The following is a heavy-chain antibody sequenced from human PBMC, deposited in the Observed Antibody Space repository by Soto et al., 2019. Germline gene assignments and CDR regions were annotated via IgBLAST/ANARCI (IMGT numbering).Heavy chain of an antibody. V-gene: IGHV1-18*01. CDR3: ARDRGNMLVVVYDPRHYFDY. Sequence: ASVKVSCKASGYTFTSYGISWVRQAPGQGLEWMGWISAYNGNTNYAQKLQGRVTMTTDTSTSTAYMELRSLRSDDTAVYYCARDRGNMLVVVYDPRHYFDYWGQGTPVPVYS. CDR2: ISAYNGNT. CDR1: GYTFTSYG. D-gene: IGHD3-22*01. J-gene: IGHJ4*02.